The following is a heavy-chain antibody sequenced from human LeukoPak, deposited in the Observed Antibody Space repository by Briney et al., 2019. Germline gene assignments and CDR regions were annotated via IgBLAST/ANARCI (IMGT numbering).Heavy chain of an antibody. CDR3: AKDFALMTTVTHAVN. V-gene: IGHV3-30*02. D-gene: IGHD4-17*01. CDR1: GFTFSSYG. J-gene: IGHJ4*02. Sequence: GGSLRLSCAASGFTFSSYGMHWVRQAPGKGLEWVAFIRYDGSDKYFADSVKGRFTISRDNSKNTLYLQMNSLRAEDTAVYYCAKDFALMTTVTHAVNWGQGTLVTVSS. CDR2: IRYDGSDK.